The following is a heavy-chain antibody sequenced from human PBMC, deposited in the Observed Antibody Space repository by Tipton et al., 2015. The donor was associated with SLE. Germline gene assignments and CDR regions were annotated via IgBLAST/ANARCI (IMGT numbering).Heavy chain of an antibody. V-gene: IGHV3-74*03. CDR3: ASCLRSGRDWLYYYGMDV. CDR1: GFTFNTYW. D-gene: IGHD1-26*01. Sequence: SLRLSCAASGFTFNTYWMHWVRQAPGKGLVWVSHINSAGTTTTYADSVRGRFTISRDNAKNTVYLQMNSLRAEDTAVYYCASCLRSGRDWLYYYGMDVWGQGTTVTVSS. CDR2: INSAGTTT. J-gene: IGHJ6*02.